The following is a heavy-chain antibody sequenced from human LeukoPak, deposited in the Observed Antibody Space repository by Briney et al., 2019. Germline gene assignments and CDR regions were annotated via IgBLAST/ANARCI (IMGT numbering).Heavy chain of an antibody. CDR2: IITIFGTA. CDR1: GGTFSSYA. CDR3: ARPNYDILTGYIYYFDY. V-gene: IGHV1-69*13. Sequence: SVKVSCKASGGTFSSYAISWVRQAPGQGLEWMGGIITIFGTANYAQKFQGRVTITADESTSTAYMELSSLRSEDTAVYYCARPNYDILTGYIYYFDYWGQGTLVTVSS. J-gene: IGHJ4*02. D-gene: IGHD3-9*01.